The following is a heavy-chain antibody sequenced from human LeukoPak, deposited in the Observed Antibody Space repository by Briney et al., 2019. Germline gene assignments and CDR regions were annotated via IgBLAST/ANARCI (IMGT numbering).Heavy chain of an antibody. Sequence: GESLKISCKGSGYIFSTNWIGRVRQMPGKGLEWMGIIYPSDSDTRYNPSFQGQVIVSADKSISTAYLQWSSLKASDTAMYYCARGGRSSYGMDVWGQGTTVTVSS. D-gene: IGHD1-26*01. CDR1: GYIFSTNW. CDR2: IYPSDSDT. J-gene: IGHJ6*02. CDR3: ARGGRSSYGMDV. V-gene: IGHV5-51*01.